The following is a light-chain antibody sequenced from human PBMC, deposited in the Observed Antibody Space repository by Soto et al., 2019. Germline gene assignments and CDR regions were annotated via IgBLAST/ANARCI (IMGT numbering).Light chain of an antibody. J-gene: IGKJ4*01. CDR3: QQRSNWPLT. V-gene: IGKV3D-20*02. Sequence: EIVLTQSPGTLSLSPGERATLSCRASQSVSSSHLAWYQHKPGQAPRLLIYDASNRAAGIPVRFSGSGSGTDFTLTISSLEPEDFAVYYCQQRSNWPLTFGGGTKVEI. CDR1: QSVSSSH. CDR2: DAS.